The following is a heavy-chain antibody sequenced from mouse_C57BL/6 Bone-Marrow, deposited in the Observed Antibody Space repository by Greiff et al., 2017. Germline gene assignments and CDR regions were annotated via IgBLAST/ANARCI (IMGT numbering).Heavy chain of an antibody. V-gene: IGHV1-69*01. D-gene: IGHD2-2*01. J-gene: IGHJ2*01. CDR3: ARDGYDAFDY. CDR2: IDPSDSYT. Sequence: QVQLQQPGAELVMPGASVKLSCKASGYTFTSYWMHWVKQRPGQGLEWIGEIDPSDSYTNYNQKFKGKSTLTVDKSSSTAYMQLSSLTSEDSAVYCCARDGYDAFDYWGQGTTLTVSS. CDR1: GYTFTSYW.